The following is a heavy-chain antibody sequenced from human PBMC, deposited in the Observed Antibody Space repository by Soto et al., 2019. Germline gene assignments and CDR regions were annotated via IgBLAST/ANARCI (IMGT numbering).Heavy chain of an antibody. CDR1: GFTFSSYG. CDR2: ISYDGSNK. Sequence: QVQLVESGGGVVQPGRSLRLSCAASGFTFSSYGMHWVRQAPGKGLEWVAVISYDGSNKYYADSVKGRFTISRDNSKNTLYLQINSLRAEDTAVYYCAKDAGVYAFDIWGQGTMVTVSS. CDR3: AKDAGVYAFDI. V-gene: IGHV3-30*18. J-gene: IGHJ3*02.